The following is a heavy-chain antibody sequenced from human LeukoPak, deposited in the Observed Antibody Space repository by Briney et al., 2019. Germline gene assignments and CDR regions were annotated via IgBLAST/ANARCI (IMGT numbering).Heavy chain of an antibody. Sequence: GGSLRLSCAASGFTVSNNYMSWVRQAPGKGLEWVSLIYSGGSTYYADSVRGRFTISRDNAKNTLYLQMNSLIAEDTAVYFCTRAGYSSGFDSWGQRTLVTVSS. J-gene: IGHJ5*01. CDR2: IYSGGST. D-gene: IGHD6-19*01. V-gene: IGHV3-66*01. CDR3: TRAGYSSGFDS. CDR1: GFTVSNNY.